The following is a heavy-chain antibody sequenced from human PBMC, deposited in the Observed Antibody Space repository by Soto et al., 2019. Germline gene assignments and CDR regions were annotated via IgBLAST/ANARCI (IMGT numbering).Heavy chain of an antibody. D-gene: IGHD3-3*01. V-gene: IGHV4-4*07. CDR2: IYSSGNT. J-gene: IGHJ5*02. CDR3: ARGQRFSDWFDL. CDR1: GVTISGYY. Sequence: XETLSLTCSVAGVTISGYYWTWIRQPAGKGLEWIGRIYSSGNTKYNPSLQSRVTMSLDTSNNQFSLRLTSVTAADTAVYYCARGQRFSDWFDLWGQGTLVTVSS.